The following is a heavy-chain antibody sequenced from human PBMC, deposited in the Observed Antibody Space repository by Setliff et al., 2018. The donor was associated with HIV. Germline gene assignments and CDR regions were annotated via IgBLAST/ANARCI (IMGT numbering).Heavy chain of an antibody. CDR3: ARGSCSGCYLSDY. V-gene: IGHV1-3*01. CDR1: GYTFSTNA. Sequence: ASVKVSCKAFGYTFSTNAIHWVRQAPGQRLEWMGISYPSDGRTQYAQKFQGRVTMTRDTSANTAYMELSSLRSEDTAVYYCARGSCSGCYLSDYWGLGTLVTVSS. D-gene: IGHD6-19*01. J-gene: IGHJ4*02. CDR2: SYPSDGRT.